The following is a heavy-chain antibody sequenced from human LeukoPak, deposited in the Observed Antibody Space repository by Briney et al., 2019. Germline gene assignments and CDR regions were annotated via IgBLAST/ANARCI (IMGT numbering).Heavy chain of an antibody. CDR3: ARKGPGGYRQQLRRGFDY. CDR2: INHSGST. CDR1: GGSFSGYY. Sequence: PSETLSLTCAVYGGSFSGYYWSWIRQPPGKGLEWIGEINHSGSTNYNPSLKSRVTISVDTSENQFSLKLSSVTAADTAVYYCARKGPGGYRQQLRRGFDYWGQGTLVTVSS. J-gene: IGHJ4*02. D-gene: IGHD6-13*01. V-gene: IGHV4-34*01.